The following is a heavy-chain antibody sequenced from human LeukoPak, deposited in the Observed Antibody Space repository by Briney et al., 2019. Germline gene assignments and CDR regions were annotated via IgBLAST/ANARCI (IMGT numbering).Heavy chain of an antibody. J-gene: IGHJ3*02. V-gene: IGHV4-38-2*02. CDR2: IYHSGST. D-gene: IGHD1-1*01. CDR3: ARWLERDAFDI. Sequence: SETLSLTCTVSGYSISSGYYWGWIRQPPGKGLEWIGSIYHSGSTYYNPSLKSRVTISVDTSKSQFSLKLSSVTAADTAVYYCARWLERDAFDIWGQGTMVTVSS. CDR1: GYSISSGYY.